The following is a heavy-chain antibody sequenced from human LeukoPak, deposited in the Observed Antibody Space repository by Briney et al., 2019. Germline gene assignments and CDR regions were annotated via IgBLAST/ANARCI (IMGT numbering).Heavy chain of an antibody. D-gene: IGHD3-22*01. Sequence: ASVKVSCKASGYTFTGYYMHWVRQAPGQGLEWMGWINPNSGGTNYAQKFQGRVTMTRDTSISTAYMELSRLRSDDTAVYYCERVGNLHDSSGYYYPVDYWGQGTLVTVSS. CDR2: INPNSGGT. CDR1: GYTFTGYY. CDR3: ERVGNLHDSSGYYYPVDY. V-gene: IGHV1-2*02. J-gene: IGHJ4*02.